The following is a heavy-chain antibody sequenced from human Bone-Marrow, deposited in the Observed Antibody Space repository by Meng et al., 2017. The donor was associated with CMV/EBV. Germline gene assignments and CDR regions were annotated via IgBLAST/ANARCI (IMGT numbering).Heavy chain of an antibody. Sequence: SETLSLTCTVSGYSISSGYYWGWIRQPPGKGLEWIGSIYHSGSTYYNPSLKSRVTISVDTSKNQFSLKLSSVTAADTAVYYCARDIGGASSWIPKHYYYYGMDVWGQGTTVTVSS. CDR1: GYSISSGYY. CDR3: ARDIGGASSWIPKHYYYYGMDV. V-gene: IGHV4-38-2*02. CDR2: IYHSGST. J-gene: IGHJ6*02. D-gene: IGHD6-13*01.